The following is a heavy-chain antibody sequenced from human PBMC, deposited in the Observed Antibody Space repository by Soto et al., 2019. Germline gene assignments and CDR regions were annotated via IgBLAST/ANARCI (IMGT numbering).Heavy chain of an antibody. D-gene: IGHD3-10*02. CDR1: GYTFTSYD. CDR2: MNPNSGNT. V-gene: IGHV1-8*01. J-gene: IGHJ3*02. Sequence: ASVKASCKASGYTFTSYDINWVRQATGQGLEWMGWMNPNSGNTGYAQKFQGRVTMTRNTSISTAYMELSSLRSEDTAVYYCAIAQPVRGPRGAFDIWGQGTTVTVSS. CDR3: AIAQPVRGPRGAFDI.